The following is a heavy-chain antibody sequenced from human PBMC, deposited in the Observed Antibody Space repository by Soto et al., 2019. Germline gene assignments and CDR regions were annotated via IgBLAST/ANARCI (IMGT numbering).Heavy chain of an antibody. Sequence: SLTCTVSGGSISSYYWSWIRQPPGKGLEWIGYIYYSGSTNYNPSLKSRVTISVDTSKNQFSLKLSSVTAADTAVYYCARAQREFITMVRGVKSLWFDPWGQGTLVTVSS. V-gene: IGHV4-59*01. J-gene: IGHJ5*02. D-gene: IGHD3-10*01. CDR2: IYYSGST. CDR1: GGSISSYY. CDR3: ARAQREFITMVRGVKSLWFDP.